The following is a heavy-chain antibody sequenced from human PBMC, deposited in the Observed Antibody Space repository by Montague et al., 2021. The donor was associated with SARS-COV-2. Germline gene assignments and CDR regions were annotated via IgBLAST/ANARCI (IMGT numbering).Heavy chain of an antibody. CDR2: IHYTGGT. Sequence: SETLSLTCTVSGGSISGSYWSWIRQPPGKGLEWIGYIHYTGGTSYNPSLKSRVNISVETSRNHFSLNLNSVTAADTAVYYCAKYGKSVVVANAWGYYDYWGQGMLVTVSS. V-gene: IGHV4-59*01. CDR1: GGSISGSY. CDR3: AKYGKSVVVANAWGYYDY. D-gene: IGHD2-15*01. J-gene: IGHJ4*02.